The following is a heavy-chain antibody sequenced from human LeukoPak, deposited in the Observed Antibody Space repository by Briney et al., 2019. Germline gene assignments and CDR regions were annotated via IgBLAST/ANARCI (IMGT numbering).Heavy chain of an antibody. Sequence: GGSLRLSCAASGFTFSSYAMSWVRQAPGKGLEWVSAISGSGGSTYYADSVKGRVTISRDNSKNTLYLQMNSLRAEDAAVYYCAKFVHIAFDIWGQGTMVTVSS. CDR3: AKFVHIAFDI. J-gene: IGHJ3*02. V-gene: IGHV3-23*01. CDR1: GFTFSSYA. CDR2: ISGSGGST. D-gene: IGHD1-1*01.